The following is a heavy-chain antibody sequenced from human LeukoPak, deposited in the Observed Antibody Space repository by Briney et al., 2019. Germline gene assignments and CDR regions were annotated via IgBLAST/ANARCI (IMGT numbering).Heavy chain of an antibody. V-gene: IGHV1-2*02. CDR2: INPNSGGT. CDR3: ARDAIPYCSGGSCSPQIDY. Sequence: GASVKVSCKASGYTFTGYYMHWVRQAPGQGLEWMGWINPNSGGTNYAQKFQSRVTMTRDTSISTAYMELSRLRSDDTAVYYCARDAIPYCSGGSCSPQIDYWGQGTLVTVSS. J-gene: IGHJ4*02. CDR1: GYTFTGYY. D-gene: IGHD2-15*01.